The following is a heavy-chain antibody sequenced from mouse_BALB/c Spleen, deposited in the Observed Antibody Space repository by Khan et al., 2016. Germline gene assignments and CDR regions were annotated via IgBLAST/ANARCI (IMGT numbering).Heavy chain of an antibody. J-gene: IGHJ2*01. CDR2: VFPGDGST. Sequence: QVQLKQPGAELVKPGASVKLSCKASDDTFTSYDINWVRQRPEQGLEGIGWVFPGDGSTKYNEKFKGKATLTTDKSSSTAYMQLSRLTSEDSAVYFCASEWDYWGQGTTLTVSS. CDR1: DDTFTSYD. CDR3: ASEWDY. V-gene: IGHV1-85*01.